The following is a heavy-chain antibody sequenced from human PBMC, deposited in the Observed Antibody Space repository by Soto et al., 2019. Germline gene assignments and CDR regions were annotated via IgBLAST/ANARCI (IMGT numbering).Heavy chain of an antibody. J-gene: IGHJ3*02. CDR2: IYYSGST. D-gene: IGHD3-3*01. CDR3: ARVRITIFGVVIMHAFDI. V-gene: IGHV4-59*01. CDR1: GGSISSYY. Sequence: PSETLSLTCTVSGGSISSYYWSWIRQPPGKGLEWIGYIYYSGSTNYNPSLKSRATISVDTYKNQFSLKLSSVTAAATAVYYCARVRITIFGVVIMHAFDIWGQGPMVT.